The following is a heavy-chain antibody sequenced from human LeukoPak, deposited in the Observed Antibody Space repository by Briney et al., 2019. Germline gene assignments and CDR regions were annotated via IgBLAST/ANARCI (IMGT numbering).Heavy chain of an antibody. J-gene: IGHJ3*02. CDR1: GYTFTSYG. Sequence: AASVKVSCKASGYTFTSYGISWVRQAPGQGLEWMGGIIPIFGTANYAQKFQGRVTITTDESTSTAYMELSSLRSEDTAVYYCAREGGSGRTGATVDAFDIWGQGTMVTVSS. V-gene: IGHV1-69*05. D-gene: IGHD3-10*01. CDR3: AREGGSGRTGATVDAFDI. CDR2: IIPIFGTA.